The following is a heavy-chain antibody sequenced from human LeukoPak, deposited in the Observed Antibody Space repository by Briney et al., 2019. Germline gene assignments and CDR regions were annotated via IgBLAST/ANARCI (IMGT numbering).Heavy chain of an antibody. Sequence: SETLSLAGTVSGASISSSSYYWGWIRQPPGKGLEWIGSIYYSGTTYYNPSLKSRVTISVDTSKNQFSLKLSSVTAADTAVYYCASPGATYFDYWGQGTLVTVSS. CDR1: GASISSSSYY. CDR2: IYYSGTT. V-gene: IGHV4-39*01. CDR3: ASPGATYFDY. D-gene: IGHD1-26*01. J-gene: IGHJ4*02.